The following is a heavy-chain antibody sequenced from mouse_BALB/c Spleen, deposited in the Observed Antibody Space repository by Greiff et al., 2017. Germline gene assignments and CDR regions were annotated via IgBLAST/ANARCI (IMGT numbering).Heavy chain of an antibody. D-gene: IGHD1-1*01. Sequence: VNLVESGAELVRPGASVTLSCKASGYTFTDYEMHWVKQTPVHGLEWIGAIDPETGGTAYNQKFKGKATLTADKSSSTAYMELRSLTSEDSAVYYCTRRGDYYGSSYGYFDYWGQGTTLTVSS. J-gene: IGHJ2*01. CDR2: IDPETGGT. V-gene: IGHV1-15*01. CDR3: TRRGDYYGSSYGYFDY. CDR1: GYTFTDYE.